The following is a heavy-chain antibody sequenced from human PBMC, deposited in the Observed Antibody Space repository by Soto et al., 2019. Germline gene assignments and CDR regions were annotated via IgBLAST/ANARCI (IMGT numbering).Heavy chain of an antibody. J-gene: IGHJ5*02. Sequence: SETLSLTCTVSGGSISSSSYYWGWIRQPPGKGLEWIGSIYYSGSTYYNPSLKSRVTISVDTSKNQFSLKLSSVTASDTAVYYCARLGAYYQSLDPWGPGTLVTVSS. CDR3: ARLGAYYQSLDP. CDR2: IYYSGST. V-gene: IGHV4-39*01. CDR1: GGSISSSSYY. D-gene: IGHD2-21*01.